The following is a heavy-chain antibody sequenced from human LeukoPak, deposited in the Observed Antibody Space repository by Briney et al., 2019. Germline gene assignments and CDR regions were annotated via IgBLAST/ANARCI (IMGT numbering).Heavy chain of an antibody. CDR1: GGSISSSY. D-gene: IGHD6-13*01. V-gene: IGHV4-59*01. CDR3: TRHIGGIEAPRPFDS. J-gene: IGHJ4*02. CDR2: IYYSGST. Sequence: SETLSLTCTVSGGSISSSYWSWIRQPPGKGLEWIGYIYYSGSTNYNPYLKSRVTISLDTSKNQFSLKLSSMSAADTAVYYCTRHIGGIEAPRPFDSWGQGTLVTVSS.